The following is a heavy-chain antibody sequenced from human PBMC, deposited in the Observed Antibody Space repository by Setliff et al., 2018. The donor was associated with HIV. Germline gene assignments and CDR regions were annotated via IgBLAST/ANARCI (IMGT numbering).Heavy chain of an antibody. CDR2: INTVTGNP. CDR1: GYTFNSYG. D-gene: IGHD2-15*01. J-gene: IGHJ4*02. V-gene: IGHV7-4-1*02. Sequence: ASVKVSCKASGYTFNSYGINWVRQAPGQGLEWMGWINTVTGNPAYAQGFTGRFVFSLDTSVSTAYLQISSLKAEDSAVYYCARRMEMTPIGYWGQGTLVTVSS. CDR3: ARRMEMTPIGY.